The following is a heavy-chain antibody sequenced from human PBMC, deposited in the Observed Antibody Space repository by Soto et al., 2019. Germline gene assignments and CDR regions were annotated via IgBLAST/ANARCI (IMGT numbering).Heavy chain of an antibody. D-gene: IGHD3-22*01. CDR3: ARLRDYYDSSGYFSEALDF. V-gene: IGHV4-34*01. J-gene: IGHJ4*02. CDR1: GGSFSGYY. Sequence: SETLSLTCAVYGGSFSGYYWSWIRQPPGKGLEWIGEINHSGSTNYNPSLKSRVTISVDTSKNQFSLKLSSVTAADTAVYFCARLRDYYDSSGYFSEALDFWGQGTLVTVSS. CDR2: INHSGST.